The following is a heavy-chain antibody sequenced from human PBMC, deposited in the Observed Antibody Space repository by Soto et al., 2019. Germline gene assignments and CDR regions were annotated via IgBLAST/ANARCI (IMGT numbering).Heavy chain of an antibody. J-gene: IGHJ4*02. Sequence: EVQLVESGGGLVQPGGSLRLSCAASGFTLSGYSMSWARQAPGKGLEWVSYISSSSSTIYYADSVKGRFTISRDNAKNSLYLQMNSLRDEDTAVYYCARDYPGDSNRAGLDYWGQGTQVTVSS. D-gene: IGHD3-22*01. V-gene: IGHV3-48*02. CDR1: GFTLSGYS. CDR2: ISSSSSTI. CDR3: ARDYPGDSNRAGLDY.